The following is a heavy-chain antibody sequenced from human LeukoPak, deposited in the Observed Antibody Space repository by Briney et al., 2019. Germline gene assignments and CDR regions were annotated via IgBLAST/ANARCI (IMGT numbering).Heavy chain of an antibody. J-gene: IGHJ5*02. Sequence: TSVKVSCKASGFTFSTSAVQWVRQARGQRLEWIGWIVVGSGDTKYAQELQGRLTITRDMSTNTAYMELSSLRSEDTAVYYCAAERYRDRCCWSDPWGQGTLVTVSS. CDR3: AAERYRDRCCWSDP. CDR1: GFTFSTSA. D-gene: IGHD3-16*02. CDR2: IVVGSGDT. V-gene: IGHV1-58*01.